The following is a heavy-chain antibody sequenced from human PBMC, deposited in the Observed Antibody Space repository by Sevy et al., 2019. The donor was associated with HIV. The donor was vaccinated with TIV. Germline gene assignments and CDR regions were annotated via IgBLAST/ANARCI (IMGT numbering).Heavy chain of an antibody. CDR1: GYTFTTYG. CDR3: ARSTQVAGRNNWFDP. Sequence: ASVKVSCKASGYTFTTYGITWVRQAPGQGLEWMGWISTYSSITNYAKKLKGRVTMTTDPSTSTAYMELRSLRSDDTAVYYCARSTQVAGRNNWFDPWGQGTLVTVSS. V-gene: IGHV1-18*01. J-gene: IGHJ5*02. CDR2: ISTYSSIT. D-gene: IGHD6-19*01.